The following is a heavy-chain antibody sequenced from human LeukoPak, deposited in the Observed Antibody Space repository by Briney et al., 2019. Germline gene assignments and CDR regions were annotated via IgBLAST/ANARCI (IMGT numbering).Heavy chain of an antibody. D-gene: IGHD3-22*01. Sequence: GASVKVSCKASGYTFTSYGISWVRQAPGQGLEWMGWISAYNGNTNYAQKLQGRVTMTTDTSTSTAYMELRSLRSDDTAVYYCARDINVNDSSGYCYRWFDPWGQGTLVTVSS. V-gene: IGHV1-18*01. CDR1: GYTFTSYG. CDR3: ARDINVNDSSGYCYRWFDP. CDR2: ISAYNGNT. J-gene: IGHJ5*02.